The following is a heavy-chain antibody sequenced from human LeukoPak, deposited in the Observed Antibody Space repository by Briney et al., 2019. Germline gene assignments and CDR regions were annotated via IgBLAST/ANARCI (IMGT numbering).Heavy chain of an antibody. D-gene: IGHD2-15*01. V-gene: IGHV1-69*13. J-gene: IGHJ4*02. Sequence: SVKVSCKASGGTFSSYAISWVRQAPGQGLEWMGGIIPISGTANYAQKFQGRVTITADESTSTAYMELSSLRSEDTAVYYCARGRGYCSGGSCYQIASYYFDYWGQGTLVTVSS. CDR2: IIPISGTA. CDR1: GGTFSSYA. CDR3: ARGRGYCSGGSCYQIASYYFDY.